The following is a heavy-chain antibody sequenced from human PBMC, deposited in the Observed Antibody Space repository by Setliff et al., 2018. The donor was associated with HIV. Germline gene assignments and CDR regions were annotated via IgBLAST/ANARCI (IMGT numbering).Heavy chain of an antibody. CDR1: GYIFINYY. CDR3: TTMQFGDFDY. Sequence: GPSVKVSCKTSGYIFINYYVTWVRQAPGQGLEWVGQISPYNGEVRYAQRFQGRITMTTHTSTTTAYMELRSLGSDDTAIYFCTTMQFGDFDYWGQGTLVTVSS. CDR2: ISPYNGEV. V-gene: IGHV1-18*01. J-gene: IGHJ4*02. D-gene: IGHD3-10*01.